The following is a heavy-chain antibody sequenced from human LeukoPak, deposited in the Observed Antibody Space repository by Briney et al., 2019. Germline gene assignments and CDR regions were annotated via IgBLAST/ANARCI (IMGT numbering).Heavy chain of an antibody. CDR3: ARQGHNWNDGGVNWFDP. Sequence: SETLSLTCTVSGGSTSSSGYYWGWIRQPPGRGLEWIGSIYYFGSTYYNPSLKSRVTISVDTSKNQFSLKLNSVTAADTAVYYCARQGHNWNDGGVNWFDPWGQGTLVTVPS. CDR1: GGSTSSSGYY. D-gene: IGHD1-20*01. J-gene: IGHJ5*02. V-gene: IGHV4-39*01. CDR2: IYYFGST.